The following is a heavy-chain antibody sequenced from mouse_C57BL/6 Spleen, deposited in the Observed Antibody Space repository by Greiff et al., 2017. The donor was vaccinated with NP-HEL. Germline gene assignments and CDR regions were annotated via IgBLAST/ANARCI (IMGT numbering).Heavy chain of an antibody. Sequence: VNLVESGAELMKPGASVKLSCKATGYTFTGYWIEWVKQRPGHGLEWIGQILPGSGSTNYNEKFKGKATFTADTSSNTAYMQLSSLTTEDSAIYYCARGVYYYGSSSYAMDYWGQGTSVTVSS. CDR2: ILPGSGST. CDR1: GYTFTGYW. D-gene: IGHD1-1*01. J-gene: IGHJ4*01. V-gene: IGHV1-9*01. CDR3: ARGVYYYGSSSYAMDY.